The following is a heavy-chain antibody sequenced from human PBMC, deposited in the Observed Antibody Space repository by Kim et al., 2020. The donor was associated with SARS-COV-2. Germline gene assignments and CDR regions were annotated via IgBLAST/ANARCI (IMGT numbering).Heavy chain of an antibody. CDR3: ARDPGPEVATIAVPLLHSPYYSGMDV. CDR2: IIPIFGTA. Sequence: SVKVSCKASGGTFSSYAISWVRQDPGQGLEWMGGIIPIFGTANNAQKFQGRVTITADESTSTAYMELSSLRSEDTAVYYCARDPGPEVATIAVPLLHSPYYSGMDVWGQGTTVTVSS. V-gene: IGHV1-69*13. D-gene: IGHD5-12*01. J-gene: IGHJ6*02. CDR1: GGTFSSYA.